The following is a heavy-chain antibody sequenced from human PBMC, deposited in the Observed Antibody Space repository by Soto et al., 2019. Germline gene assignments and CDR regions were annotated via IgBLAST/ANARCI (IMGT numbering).Heavy chain of an antibody. J-gene: IGHJ4*02. CDR1: GYTFTNFG. V-gene: IGHV1-18*01. D-gene: IGHD3-16*01. Sequence: QVQLVQSGAEVKKPGASVKVSCKASGYTFTNFGISWVRQAPGQGLEWMGWISAYNGNTNYAQKFQGGVTMTTDTSTTMADMEVRDLRVDDTAVYFVAGVGSPIDYGGQGTLVTVSS. CDR3: AGVGSPIDY. CDR2: ISAYNGNT.